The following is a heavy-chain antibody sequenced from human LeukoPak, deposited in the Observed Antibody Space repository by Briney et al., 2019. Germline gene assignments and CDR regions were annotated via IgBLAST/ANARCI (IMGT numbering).Heavy chain of an antibody. V-gene: IGHV4-59*08. Sequence: SETLSLTCTVSGGSISSYYWSWIRQPPGKGLEWIGYIYYSGSTNYNPSLKSRVTISVDTSKNQFSLKLSSVTAADTAVYYCARYGHDSSGYYPIDYWGQGTLVTASS. CDR3: ARYGHDSSGYYPIDY. CDR1: GGSISSYY. D-gene: IGHD3-22*01. J-gene: IGHJ4*02. CDR2: IYYSGST.